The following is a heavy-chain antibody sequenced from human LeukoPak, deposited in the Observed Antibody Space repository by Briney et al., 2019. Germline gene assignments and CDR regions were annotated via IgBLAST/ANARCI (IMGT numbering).Heavy chain of an antibody. CDR1: GFTFDDYG. CDR3: AKTDRGVAKYYFDY. Sequence: PGGSLRLSCAASGFTFDDYGMSWARQAPGKGLEWVSGISGSGGSTYYADSVKGRFTISRDNSKNTLYLQMNSLRADDTAVYYCAKTDRGVAKYYFDYWGQGTLVTVSS. D-gene: IGHD3-10*01. J-gene: IGHJ4*02. CDR2: ISGSGGST. V-gene: IGHV3-23*01.